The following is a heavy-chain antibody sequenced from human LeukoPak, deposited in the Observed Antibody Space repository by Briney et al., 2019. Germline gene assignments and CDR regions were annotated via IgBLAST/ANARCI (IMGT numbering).Heavy chain of an antibody. J-gene: IGHJ4*02. D-gene: IGHD2-21*01. CDR2: INPNSGGT. V-gene: IGHV1-2*02. Sequence: ASVKVSCKASGYTFTGYYMHWVRQAPGQGLEWMGWINPNSGGTNYAQNFQGRVTMTRDTSISTPYMELSRLRSDDTAVYYCAREGTYPGDYWGQGTLVTVSS. CDR1: GYTFTGYY. CDR3: AREGTYPGDY.